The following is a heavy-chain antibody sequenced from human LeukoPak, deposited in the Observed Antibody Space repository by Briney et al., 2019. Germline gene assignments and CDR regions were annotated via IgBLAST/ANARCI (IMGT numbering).Heavy chain of an antibody. CDR3: ARVLPQSLWGHHRAYYFDY. CDR1: GGSISSYY. CDR2: IYYSGST. V-gene: IGHV4-59*01. Sequence: PSETLSLTCTISGGSISSYYWNWIRQPPGKGLEWIGYIYYSGSTNYNPSLKSRVTISVDTSKNQFSLKLSSVTAADTAVYYCARVLPQSLWGHHRAYYFDYWGQGTLVTVSS. D-gene: IGHD3-10*01. J-gene: IGHJ4*02.